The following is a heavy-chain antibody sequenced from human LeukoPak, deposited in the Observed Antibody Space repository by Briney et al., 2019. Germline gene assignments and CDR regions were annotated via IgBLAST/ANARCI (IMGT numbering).Heavy chain of an antibody. D-gene: IGHD4-17*01. Sequence: GGSLRLSCTASGFTFGDYAMSWVRQAPGKGLEWVGFIRSKAYGGTTEYAASVKGRFTISRDDSKSIAYLQMNSLKTEDTAVYYCTRERMTTVTPYYYGMDVWGQGTTVTVSS. V-gene: IGHV3-49*04. J-gene: IGHJ6*02. CDR2: IRSKAYGGTT. CDR1: GFTFGDYA. CDR3: TRERMTTVTPYYYGMDV.